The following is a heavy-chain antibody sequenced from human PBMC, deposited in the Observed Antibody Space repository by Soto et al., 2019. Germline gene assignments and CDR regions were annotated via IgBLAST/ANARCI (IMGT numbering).Heavy chain of an antibody. CDR2: IYHSGST. D-gene: IGHD5-12*01. Sequence: SETLSLTCAVSGFSISSGYYWGWIRQPPGKGLEWIGTIYHSGSTYYNPSLKSRVTMLVDTSKNQFSLKLNSMTAADTAVYYCARMATEIAYWGQGALV. CDR3: ARMATEIAY. CDR1: GFSISSGYY. J-gene: IGHJ4*02. V-gene: IGHV4-38-2*01.